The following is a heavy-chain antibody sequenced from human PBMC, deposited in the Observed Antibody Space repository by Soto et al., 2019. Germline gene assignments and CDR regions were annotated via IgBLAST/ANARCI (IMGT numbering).Heavy chain of an antibody. CDR2: IIPIVGTA. V-gene: IGHV1-69*01. CDR1: GGTFSSYA. CDR3: ASPSSIAARPFYYYYGMDV. D-gene: IGHD6-6*01. Sequence: QVQLVQSGAEVKKPGSSVKVSCKASGGTFSSYAISWVRQAPGQGLEWMGGIIPIVGTANYAQKFQGRVTITADESTSTAYMELSSLRSEDTAVYYCASPSSIAARPFYYYYGMDVWGQGTTVTVSS. J-gene: IGHJ6*02.